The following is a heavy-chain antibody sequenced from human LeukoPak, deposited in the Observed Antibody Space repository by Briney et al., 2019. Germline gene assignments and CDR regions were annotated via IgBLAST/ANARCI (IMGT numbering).Heavy chain of an antibody. D-gene: IGHD1-26*01. CDR1: VGTFTIYA. Sequence: SVTVSCKASVGTFTIYAISWVRQAPGQGLEWMGGIIPIFGTANYAQKFQGRVTITADESTSTAYMELSSLRSEDTAVYYCARDKGSGSYSYFDYWGQGTLVTVSS. J-gene: IGHJ4*02. V-gene: IGHV1-69*13. CDR2: IIPIFGTA. CDR3: ARDKGSGSYSYFDY.